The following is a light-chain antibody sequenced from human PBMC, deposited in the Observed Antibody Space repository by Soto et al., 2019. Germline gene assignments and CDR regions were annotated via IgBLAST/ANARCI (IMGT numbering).Light chain of an antibody. V-gene: IGKV1-5*03. Sequence: DIQMTQSPSTLSASVGDRVTITCRCSQGISSWLAWYQLKPGKAPRLLIYKASSLASGVPSRFSGGGSGTEFTLTISSLQTEYVATYHCQQHTTFGQGTKVEI. CDR2: KAS. CDR1: QGISSW. J-gene: IGKJ1*01. CDR3: QQHTT.